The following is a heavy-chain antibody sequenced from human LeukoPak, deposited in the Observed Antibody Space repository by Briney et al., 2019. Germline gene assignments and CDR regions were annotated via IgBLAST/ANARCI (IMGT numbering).Heavy chain of an antibody. J-gene: IGHJ3*02. CDR1: GYTFTGYS. CDR2: INPNSGGT. D-gene: IGHD1-26*01. Sequence: ASVKVSCKASGYTFTGYSIHWVRQAPGQGLEWMGRINPNSGGTNYAQKFQGRVTMTRDTSISTAYMELSRLRSDDTAVYYCARINSGSYWGHDAFDMWGQGTMVTVSS. CDR3: ARINSGSYWGHDAFDM. V-gene: IGHV1-2*06.